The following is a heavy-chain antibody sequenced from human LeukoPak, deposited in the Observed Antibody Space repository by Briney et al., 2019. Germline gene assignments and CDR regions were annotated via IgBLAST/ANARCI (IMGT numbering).Heavy chain of an antibody. CDR1: GGSLSSYC. Sequence: SETLSLTCTVSGGSLSSYCWSWIRQPPGKGLEWIGYIYYSVSTNYNPSLKSGVTISVDTSQNQFSLKLASVTAADTAVYYCARAGPQYYDFWSGYYSFDYWGQGTLVTVSS. CDR2: IYYSVST. J-gene: IGHJ4*02. CDR3: ARAGPQYYDFWSGYYSFDY. D-gene: IGHD3-3*01. V-gene: IGHV4-59*01.